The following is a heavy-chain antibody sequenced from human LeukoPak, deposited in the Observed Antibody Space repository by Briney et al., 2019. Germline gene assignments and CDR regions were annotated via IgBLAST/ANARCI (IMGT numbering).Heavy chain of an antibody. V-gene: IGHV3-33*06. CDR2: IWYDGSNK. J-gene: IGHJ4*02. Sequence: VKPGGSLRLSCAASGFTFSSYGMHWVRQAPGKGLEWVAVIWYDGSNKYYADSVKGRFTISRDNSKNTLYLQMNSLRAEDTAVYYCAKHAYGSGKQAIDYWGQGTLVTVSS. D-gene: IGHD3-10*01. CDR3: AKHAYGSGKQAIDY. CDR1: GFTFSSYG.